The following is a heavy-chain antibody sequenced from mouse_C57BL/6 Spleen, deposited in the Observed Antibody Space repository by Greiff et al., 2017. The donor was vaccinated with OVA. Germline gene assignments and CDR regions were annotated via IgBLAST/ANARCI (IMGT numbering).Heavy chain of an antibody. CDR3: ARCLDGYYYAMDY. CDR1: GYTFTSYW. D-gene: IGHD2-3*01. CDR2: INPSNGGT. J-gene: IGHJ4*01. Sequence: QVHVKQPGTELVKPGASVKLSCKASGYTFTSYWMHWVKQRPGQGLEWIGNINPSNGGTNYNEKFKSKATLTVDKSSSTAYMQLSSLTSEDSAVYYCARCLDGYYYAMDYWGQGTSVTVSS. V-gene: IGHV1-53*01.